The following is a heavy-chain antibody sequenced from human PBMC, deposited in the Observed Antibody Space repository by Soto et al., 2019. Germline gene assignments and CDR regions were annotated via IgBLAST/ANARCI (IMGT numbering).Heavy chain of an antibody. J-gene: IGHJ4*02. CDR3: ATSRGVVVTAIQPFDS. Sequence: SVKVSCKASGGTFSSYAISWVRQAPGQGLEWMGGIIPIFGTANYAQKFQGRVTITADKSTSTAYMELSSLRSEDTAVYYCATSRGVVVTAIQPFDSWGQGTPGHRLL. CDR1: GGTFSSYA. V-gene: IGHV1-69*06. CDR2: IIPIFGTA. D-gene: IGHD2-21*02.